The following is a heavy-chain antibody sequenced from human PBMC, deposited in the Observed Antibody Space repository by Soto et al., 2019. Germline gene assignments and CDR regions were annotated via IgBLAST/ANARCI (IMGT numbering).Heavy chain of an antibody. V-gene: IGHV3-23*01. CDR2: ISGSGGST. CDR3: AKDWSGGACDV. D-gene: IGHD3-16*01. CDR1: GFSFSVFA. Sequence: VDLLESGGGLAQPGGSRRLSCAASGFSFSVFAMTWVRQAPGKGLEWVARISGSGGSTYYADSVKGRVTISRDNSKNMLYLQMNSVRGEDTAVYYCAKDWSGGACDVWGQGTMVIVSS. J-gene: IGHJ3*01.